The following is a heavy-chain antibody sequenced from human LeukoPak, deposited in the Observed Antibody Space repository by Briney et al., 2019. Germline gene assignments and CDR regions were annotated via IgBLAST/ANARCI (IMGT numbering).Heavy chain of an antibody. CDR2: ISSSSSYI. CDR1: GFSFSSYS. V-gene: IGHV3-21*01. D-gene: IGHD2-2*01. Sequence: PGGSLRLSCAASGFSFSSYSMNWVRQAPGKGLEWVSSISSSSSYIYYADSLKGRFTISRDNAKNSLYLQMNSLRADDTAVYYCARAYCSSASCSRRAYYYSLDVWGQGTTVTVSS. J-gene: IGHJ6*02. CDR3: ARAYCSSASCSRRAYYYSLDV.